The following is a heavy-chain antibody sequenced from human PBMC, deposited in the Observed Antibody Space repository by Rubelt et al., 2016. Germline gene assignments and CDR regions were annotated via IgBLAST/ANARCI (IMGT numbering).Heavy chain of an antibody. D-gene: IGHD3-3*01. CDR2: ISSSSNYI. CDR3: ARDGSEWSRDY. Sequence: EVRLVESGGGLVQPGGSLRLSCAASGFTLSDHYMDWVRQAPGKGLEWVSSISSSSNYIYYADSVKGRFTVSRDNARNSLFLQMNSLRADDTAVYYCARDGSEWSRDYWGQGTLVTVSS. V-gene: IGHV3-21*02. CDR1: GFTLSDHY. J-gene: IGHJ4*02.